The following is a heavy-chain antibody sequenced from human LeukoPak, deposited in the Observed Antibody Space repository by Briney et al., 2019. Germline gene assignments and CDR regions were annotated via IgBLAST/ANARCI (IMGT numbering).Heavy chain of an antibody. D-gene: IGHD1-26*01. V-gene: IGHV3-48*01. CDR1: GFSFSGSS. CDR2: ITTSNSLV. CDR3: AREVGANPDYYFGH. J-gene: IGHJ4*02. Sequence: GGSLRLSCAASGFSFSGSSMNWVRQAPGKGLEWVSYITTSNSLVYYADSVKGRFTISRDNDKNLLYLQMDSLRAEDTAVYYCAREVGANPDYYFGHWGQGTLVTVFS.